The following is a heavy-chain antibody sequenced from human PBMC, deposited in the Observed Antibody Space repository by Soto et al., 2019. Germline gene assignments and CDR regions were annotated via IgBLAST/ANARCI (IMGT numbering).Heavy chain of an antibody. CDR2: IIPICGTV. CDR3: ARGNHRWLQLWYFDL. J-gene: IGHJ2*01. D-gene: IGHD5-12*01. CDR1: GGTFSNYP. V-gene: IGHV1-69*12. Sequence: QVQLVQSGAEVKKPGSSVKVSCKASGGTFSNYPISWVRQAPGQGLEWRGEIIPICGTVNYAQKSQGRVTITADESTSTAYMELGSLRSEDTAVYYCARGNHRWLQLWYFDLWGRGTLVTVSS.